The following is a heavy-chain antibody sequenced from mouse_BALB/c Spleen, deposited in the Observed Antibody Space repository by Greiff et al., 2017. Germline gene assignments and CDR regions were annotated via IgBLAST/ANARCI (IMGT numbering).Heavy chain of an antibody. J-gene: IGHJ4*01. CDR3: ASTTVVAYYYAMDY. CDR1: GFSLTSYG. Sequence: VKLMESGPGLVAPSQSLSITCTVSGFSLTSYGVHWVRQPPGKGLEWLGVIWAGGSTNYNSALMSRLSISKDNSKSQVFLKMNSLQTDDTAMYYCASTTVVAYYYAMDYWGQGTSVTVSS. D-gene: IGHD1-1*01. V-gene: IGHV2-9*02. CDR2: IWAGGST.